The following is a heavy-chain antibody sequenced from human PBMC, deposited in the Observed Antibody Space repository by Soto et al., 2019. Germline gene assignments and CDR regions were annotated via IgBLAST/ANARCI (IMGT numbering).Heavy chain of an antibody. CDR2: INSDGSST. V-gene: IGHV3-74*01. D-gene: IGHD3-3*01. CDR1: GFIFSNSW. CDR3: ARDWSGPGNSAYYYYNMDV. J-gene: IGHJ6*03. Sequence: EVQLGESGGGLVQPGGSLRLSCAASGFIFSNSWMHWVRQAPGKGLVWVSRINSDGSSTDYADSVKGRFTISRDNAKNTLYLQMNSLRAEDTALYYCARDWSGPGNSAYYYYNMDVWGKGTTVTVSS.